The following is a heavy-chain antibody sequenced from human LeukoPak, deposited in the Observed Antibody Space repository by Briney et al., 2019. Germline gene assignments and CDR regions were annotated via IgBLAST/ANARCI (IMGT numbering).Heavy chain of an antibody. Sequence: GGSLRLSCAASGFTFSSYAMNWVRQAPGKGLEWVSGINGGGGSTYYADSVKGRFTISRDNSKNTLYLQMNSLRAEDTAVYYCARDSYCGGDCYRYGGGFDYWGQGTLVTVSS. CDR2: INGGGGST. CDR3: ARDSYCGGDCYRYGGGFDY. D-gene: IGHD2-21*02. V-gene: IGHV3-23*01. J-gene: IGHJ4*02. CDR1: GFTFSSYA.